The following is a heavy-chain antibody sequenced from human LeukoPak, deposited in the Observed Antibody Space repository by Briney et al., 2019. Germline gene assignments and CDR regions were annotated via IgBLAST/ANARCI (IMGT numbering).Heavy chain of an antibody. V-gene: IGHV3-23*01. J-gene: IGHJ4*02. CDR2: ISGSGGST. D-gene: IGHD2-2*01. Sequence: GGSLRLSCAASGFTVSSNYMSWVRQAPGKGLEWVSVISGSGGSTYYADSVKGRFTISRDNSKNTLYLQMNSLRAEDTAVYYCAKGDCSSTNCPIDYWGQGTLVTVSS. CDR3: AKGDCSSTNCPIDY. CDR1: GFTVSSNY.